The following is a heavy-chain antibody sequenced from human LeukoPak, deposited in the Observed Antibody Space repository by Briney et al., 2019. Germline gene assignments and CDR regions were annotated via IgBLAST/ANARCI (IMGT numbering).Heavy chain of an antibody. Sequence: SDTLSLTCTASGGSISSYYWSWIRQPPGKGLEWIGYIYYSGSTNYNPSLKSRVTISVDTSKNQFSLKLSSVTAADTAVYYCARRSGDGKRDAFDIWGQGTMVTVSS. V-gene: IGHV4-59*08. D-gene: IGHD5-24*01. CDR2: IYYSGST. J-gene: IGHJ3*02. CDR1: GGSISSYY. CDR3: ARRSGDGKRDAFDI.